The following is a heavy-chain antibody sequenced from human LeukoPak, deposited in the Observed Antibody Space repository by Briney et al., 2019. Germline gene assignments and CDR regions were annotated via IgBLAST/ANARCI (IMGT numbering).Heavy chain of an antibody. V-gene: IGHV3-30-3*01. CDR2: ISYDGSNK. CDR3: AKDFLRGAVTGAPLAFDI. D-gene: IGHD4/OR15-4a*01. J-gene: IGHJ3*02. CDR1: GFTFSSYA. Sequence: GRSLRLSCAASGFTFSSYAMHWVRQAPGKGLEWVAVISYDGSNKYYADSVKGRFTISRDNSKNTLYLQMNSLRAEDTAVYYCAKDFLRGAVTGAPLAFDIWGQGTMVTVSS.